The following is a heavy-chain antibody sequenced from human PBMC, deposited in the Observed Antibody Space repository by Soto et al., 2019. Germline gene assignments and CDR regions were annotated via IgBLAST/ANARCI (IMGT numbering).Heavy chain of an antibody. CDR1: GGTFSSYA. J-gene: IGHJ6*02. Sequence: QVQLVQSGAEVKKPGSSVKVSCKASGGTFSSYAIGWVRQAPGQGLEWMGGIIPIFGTANYAKKFQGRVTITADESTSTAYMELSSLRSEDTAVYYCARDDVDTAMPYGMDVWGQGTTVTVSS. D-gene: IGHD5-18*01. CDR2: IIPIFGTA. CDR3: ARDDVDTAMPYGMDV. V-gene: IGHV1-69*12.